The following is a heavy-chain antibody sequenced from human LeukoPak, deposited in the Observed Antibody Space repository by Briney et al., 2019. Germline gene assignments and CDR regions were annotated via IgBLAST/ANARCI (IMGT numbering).Heavy chain of an antibody. D-gene: IGHD7-27*01. V-gene: IGHV1-18*01. CDR2: IGPYNGNT. CDR1: GYTFTSYG. CDR3: ARQANWGSLDY. J-gene: IGHJ4*02. Sequence: GASVKVSCKASGYTFTSYGISRVRQAPGQGLEWMGWIGPYNGNTNYAQNLQGRVTMTTDTSTSTAYMELRSLRSDDTAVYYCARQANWGSLDYWGQGTLVTVSS.